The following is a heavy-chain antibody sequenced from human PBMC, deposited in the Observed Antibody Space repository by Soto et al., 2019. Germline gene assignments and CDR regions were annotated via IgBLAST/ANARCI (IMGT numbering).Heavy chain of an antibody. J-gene: IGHJ4*02. V-gene: IGHV2-5*02. Sequence: KESGPTLVKPTQTLTLTCTFSGFSLSNSGVGVGWIRQPPGKALEWLILIYWDDAKRYSPSLKSRVTISKDTSKNQVVLTMTNIDPVDTATYYCAHLYYYGSESTYYFDYWGQGTLVTVSS. CDR1: GFSLSNSGVG. CDR2: IYWDDAK. D-gene: IGHD3-10*01. CDR3: AHLYYYGSESTYYFDY.